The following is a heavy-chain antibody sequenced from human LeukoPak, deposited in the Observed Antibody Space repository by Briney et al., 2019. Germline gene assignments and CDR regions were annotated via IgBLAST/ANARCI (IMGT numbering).Heavy chain of an antibody. J-gene: IGHJ4*02. CDR2: ISSSSSYI. Sequence: PGGSLRPSCAASGFTFSSYSMNWVRQAPGKGLEWVSSISSSSSYIYYADSVKGRFTISRDNAKNSLYLQMNSLRAEDTAVYYCASYGGLDDFDYWGQGTLVTVSS. CDR1: GFTFSSYS. CDR3: ASYGGLDDFDY. V-gene: IGHV3-21*01. D-gene: IGHD4-23*01.